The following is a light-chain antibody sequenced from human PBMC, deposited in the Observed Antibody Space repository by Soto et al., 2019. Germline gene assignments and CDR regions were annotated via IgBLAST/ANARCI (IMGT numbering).Light chain of an antibody. CDR3: QQSSLGLT. CDR2: AAS. CDR1: QSISSY. Sequence: DIQMTQSPSSLSASVGDRVTITCRASQSISSYLNWYQQKPGKAPKLLIYAASSLQSGVPSRFSGSGSGTDFTLTISSLQPEDFATYYCQQSSLGLTFGGGTKVEIK. J-gene: IGKJ4*01. V-gene: IGKV1-39*01.